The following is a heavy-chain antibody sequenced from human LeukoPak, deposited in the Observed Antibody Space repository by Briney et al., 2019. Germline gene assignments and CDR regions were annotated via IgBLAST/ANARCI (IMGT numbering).Heavy chain of an antibody. J-gene: IGHJ4*02. D-gene: IGHD3-3*02. Sequence: PGGSLRLSCAASGFTFSSYAMSWVRQAPGKGLEWVSAISGSGGSTYYADSVKGRFTISRDNSKNTLYLQMNSLRAEDTAVYYCAKGYISLVLAAPNYFDYWGQGTLVTVSS. CDR2: ISGSGGST. V-gene: IGHV3-23*01. CDR3: AKGYISLVLAAPNYFDY. CDR1: GFTFSSYA.